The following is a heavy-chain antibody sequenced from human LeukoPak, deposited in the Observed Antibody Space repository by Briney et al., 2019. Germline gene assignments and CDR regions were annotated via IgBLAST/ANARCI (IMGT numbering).Heavy chain of an antibody. J-gene: IGHJ6*02. CDR1: GFPFSTYW. CDR2: IKQDECEK. CDR3: VRAMDV. V-gene: IGHV3-7*03. Sequence: PGGSLRLSCAASGFPFSTYWMTWVRQAPGKGLEWVANIKQDECEKYHVDSVKGRFTISRDNAKSSLFLQMNSLRVEDTAVYYCVRAMDVWGQGATVTVSS.